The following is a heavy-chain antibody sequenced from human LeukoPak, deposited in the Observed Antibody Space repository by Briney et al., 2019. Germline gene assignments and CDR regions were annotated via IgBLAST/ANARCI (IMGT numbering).Heavy chain of an antibody. CDR3: ARDSAYGDYGFDY. V-gene: IGHV3-21*01. Sequence: GGSLRLSCAASGFTFSSYAMHWVRQAPGKGLEWVSSISSSSSYIYYADSVKGRFTISRDNAKNSLYLQMNSLRAEDTAVYYCARDSAYGDYGFDYWGQGTLVTVSS. J-gene: IGHJ4*02. CDR2: ISSSSSYI. D-gene: IGHD4-17*01. CDR1: GFTFSSYA.